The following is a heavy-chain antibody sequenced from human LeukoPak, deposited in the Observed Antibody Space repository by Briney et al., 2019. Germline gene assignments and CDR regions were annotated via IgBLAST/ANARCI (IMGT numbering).Heavy chain of an antibody. Sequence: PGGSLRLSCAASGFTFSSYEMNWVRQAPGKGLEWVSYISSSGSTVYYADSVKGRFTISRDSSKDTVYLQLNSLRADDTAVYYCAKRVLRARPGVFDYWGQGTLVTVSS. V-gene: IGHV3-48*03. CDR3: AKRVLRARPGVFDY. J-gene: IGHJ4*02. CDR1: GFTFSSYE. D-gene: IGHD3-10*01. CDR2: ISSSGSTV.